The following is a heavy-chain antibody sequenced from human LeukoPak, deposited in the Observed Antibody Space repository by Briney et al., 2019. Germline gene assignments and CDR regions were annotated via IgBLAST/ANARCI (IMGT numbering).Heavy chain of an antibody. CDR2: IILIFGTA. J-gene: IGHJ4*02. Sequence: SVKVSCKASGGTFSSYAISWVRQAPGQVLEWMGGIILIFGTANYAQKFQGRVTITTDESTSTAYMELSSLRSEDTAVYYCATPEYCSSTSCPFDYWGQGTLVTVSS. D-gene: IGHD2-2*01. CDR3: ATPEYCSSTSCPFDY. V-gene: IGHV1-69*05. CDR1: GGTFSSYA.